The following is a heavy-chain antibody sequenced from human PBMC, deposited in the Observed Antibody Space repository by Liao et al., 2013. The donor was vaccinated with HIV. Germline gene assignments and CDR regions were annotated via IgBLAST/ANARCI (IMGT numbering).Heavy chain of an antibody. CDR1: GVSISSGSYY. CDR3: ARADIYRGGSDY. V-gene: IGHV4-61*02. CDR2: IDFSGRT. J-gene: IGHJ4*02. D-gene: IGHD2-15*01. Sequence: QVQLQESGPGLVKASQTVSLTCSVSGVSISSGSYYWSWIRQPAGKGLEWIGRIDFSGRTNYNPSLKSRVTISADTSKNQFSLKLISVTAADTAVYYCARADIYRGGSDYWGQGTLVTVSS.